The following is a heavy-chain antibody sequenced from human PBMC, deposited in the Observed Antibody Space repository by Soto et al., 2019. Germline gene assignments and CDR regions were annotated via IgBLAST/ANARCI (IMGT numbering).Heavy chain of an antibody. CDR2: VFHSGSA. CDR1: GGSLSTPVW. J-gene: IGHJ4*02. CDR3: ARKAWTRLDY. Sequence: QLQLQESGPGLVKPSGTLSLTCGVSGGSLSTPVWWSWVCLPPGKGLEWIGEVFHSGSANYNPSLQSRVTISLDKSTNQFSLRLSSVTAADTAVYYGARKAWTRLDYWGQGALVTVSS. V-gene: IGHV4-4*02. D-gene: IGHD1-1*01.